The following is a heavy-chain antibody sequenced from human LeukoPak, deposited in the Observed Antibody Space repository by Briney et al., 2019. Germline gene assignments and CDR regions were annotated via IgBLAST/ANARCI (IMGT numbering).Heavy chain of an antibody. Sequence: PGGSLRLPCAASGFTVSSNYMSWVRQAPGKGLEWVSSISSSSSYIYYADSVKGRFTISRDNAKNSLYLQMNSLRAEDTAIYYCARGDFYYGSRTYLGFDYWGQGTLVTVSS. J-gene: IGHJ4*02. CDR3: ARGDFYYGSRTYLGFDY. CDR1: GFTVSSNY. V-gene: IGHV3-21*04. CDR2: ISSSSSYI. D-gene: IGHD3-10*01.